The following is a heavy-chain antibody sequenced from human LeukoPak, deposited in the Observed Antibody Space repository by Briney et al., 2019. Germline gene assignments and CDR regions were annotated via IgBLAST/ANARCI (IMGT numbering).Heavy chain of an antibody. CDR2: VYYSGST. CDR1: GGPVSGYY. CDR3: ARIHRYCSGGARYVLDN. J-gene: IGHJ4*02. V-gene: IGHV4-59*02. Sequence: SSETLSLTCVVSGGPVSGYYWGWIRQPPGRGLEWIGYVYYSGSTNYNPSFKSRITISVDTSRNQFSLQLSSVTAADTAVYYCARIHRYCSGGARYVLDNWGQGTLVAVSS. D-gene: IGHD2-15*01.